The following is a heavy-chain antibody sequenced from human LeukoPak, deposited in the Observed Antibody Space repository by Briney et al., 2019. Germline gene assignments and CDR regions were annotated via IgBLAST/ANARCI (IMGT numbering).Heavy chain of an antibody. D-gene: IGHD3-3*01. CDR3: ARGAGRPPSGYRRGYFQH. V-gene: IGHV4-34*01. J-gene: IGHJ1*01. Sequence: SETLSLTCTVSGGSISSYYWSWIRQPPGKGLEWIGEINHSGSTNYNPSLKSRVTISVDTSKNQFSLKLSSVTAADTAVYYCARGAGRPPSGYRRGYFQHWGQGTLVTVSS. CDR1: GGSISSYY. CDR2: INHSGST.